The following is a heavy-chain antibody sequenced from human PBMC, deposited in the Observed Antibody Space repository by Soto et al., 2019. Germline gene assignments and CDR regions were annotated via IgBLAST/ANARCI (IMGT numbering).Heavy chain of an antibody. J-gene: IGHJ6*03. CDR3: ARDDGTYYYYYYYMDV. CDR2: ISSSSSTI. Sequence: GGSLRLSCAASGFTFSSYSMNWVRQAPGKGLEWVSYISSSSSTIYYADSVKGRFTISRDNAKNSLYLQMNSLRAEDTAVYYCARDDGTYYYYYYYMDVWGKGTPGTVSS. CDR1: GFTFSSYS. V-gene: IGHV3-48*01.